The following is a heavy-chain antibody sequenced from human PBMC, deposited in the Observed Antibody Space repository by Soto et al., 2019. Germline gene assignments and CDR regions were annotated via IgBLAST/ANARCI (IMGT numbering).Heavy chain of an antibody. Sequence: GESLKISCKGSGYSFTSYWIGWVRQMPGKGLEWMGRIDPSDSYTNYSPSFQGHVTISADKSISTAYLQWSSLKASDTAMYYCARRSKRLIAARHYYYYYGMDVWGQGTTVTVSS. CDR2: IDPSDSYT. CDR1: GYSFTSYW. D-gene: IGHD6-6*01. CDR3: ARRSKRLIAARHYYYYYGMDV. J-gene: IGHJ6*02. V-gene: IGHV5-10-1*01.